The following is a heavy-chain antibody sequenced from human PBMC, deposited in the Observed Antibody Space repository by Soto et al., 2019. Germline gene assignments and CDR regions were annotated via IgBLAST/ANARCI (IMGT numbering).Heavy chain of an antibody. CDR2: IIPVLGLT. CDR1: GGSFNSYA. J-gene: IGHJ4*02. V-gene: IGHV1-69*02. D-gene: IGHD1-1*01. Sequence: QVQLVQSGAEVKKPRSSVKVSCKASGGSFNSYAISWVRQAPGQGLEWMGRIIPVLGLTNYAEKFQGRFTITADTADKSTTVAYMELTSLRSEDTALYYCATAFQLQAYWGQGTLVTVSS. CDR3: ATAFQLQAY.